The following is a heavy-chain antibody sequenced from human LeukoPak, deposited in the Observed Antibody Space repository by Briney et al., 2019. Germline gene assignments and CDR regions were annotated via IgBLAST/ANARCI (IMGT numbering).Heavy chain of an antibody. V-gene: IGHV3-74*01. D-gene: IGHD5-18*01. CDR3: ARDNSYGYDY. J-gene: IGHJ4*02. CDR2: INGDGSST. Sequence: GGSLRLSCAASAFTFRTYWMHWVRQAPGKGLLWVSRINGDGSSTNYADSVKGRFTISRDNAKNTLYLQMSSLRAEDTAVYYCARDNSYGYDYWGQGTLVTVSS. CDR1: AFTFRTYW.